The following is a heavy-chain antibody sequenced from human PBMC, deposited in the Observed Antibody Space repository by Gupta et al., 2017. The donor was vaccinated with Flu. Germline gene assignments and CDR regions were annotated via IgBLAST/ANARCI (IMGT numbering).Heavy chain of an antibody. Sequence: QVQLVQSGAEVKKPGSSVKVSCKASGGTFSSYALSLVRQAQGQGLEWMGGIIPIFGTANYAQKFQGRVMITADESTSTAYMELSSLRSEDTAVYYCARDGGPPGSYYNKGRWYYFDYWGQGTLVTVSS. V-gene: IGHV1-69*01. CDR2: IIPIFGTA. J-gene: IGHJ4*02. D-gene: IGHD3-10*01. CDR3: ARDGGPPGSYYNKGRWYYFDY. CDR1: GGTFSSYA.